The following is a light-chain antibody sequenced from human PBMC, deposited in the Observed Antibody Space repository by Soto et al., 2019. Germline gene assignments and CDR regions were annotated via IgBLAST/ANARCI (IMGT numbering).Light chain of an antibody. V-gene: IGKV1-39*01. CDR3: QQSYSTPAWT. J-gene: IGKJ1*01. CDR1: QNIRIY. Sequence: DIQMTQSPSSLSASVGDRVTITCRASQNIRIYLNWYQQKPGKAPNLLIYAAFSLHSGVPSRFSGSGSGTEFALSISSLQPEDSATYYCQQSYSTPAWTFGQGTKVEIK. CDR2: AAF.